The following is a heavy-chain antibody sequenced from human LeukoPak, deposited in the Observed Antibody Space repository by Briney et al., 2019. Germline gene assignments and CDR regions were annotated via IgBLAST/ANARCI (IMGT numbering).Heavy chain of an antibody. J-gene: IGHJ1*01. Sequence: SETLSLTCIVSGGSISSYYWNWIRQSAGKGLEWIGRIHIGGSTYYNPSLKSRVTISVDTSKNQFSLKLSSVTAADTAVYFCASPRGDDSGGYYTWYFHHWGQGILVTVSS. CDR3: ASPRGDDSGGYYTWYFHH. CDR1: GGSISSYY. D-gene: IGHD3-22*01. CDR2: IHIGGST. V-gene: IGHV4-4*07.